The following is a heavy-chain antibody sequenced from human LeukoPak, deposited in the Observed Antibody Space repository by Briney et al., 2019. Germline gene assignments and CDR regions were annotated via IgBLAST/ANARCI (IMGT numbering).Heavy chain of an antibody. V-gene: IGHV3-23*01. CDR1: GFTFSSHT. CDR3: AKDSVEYSSSPNWFDP. CDR2: ISGSGGTT. Sequence: PGGSLRLSCAASGFTFSSHTMTWVRQAPGEGLEWVSTISGSGGTTYYADSVKGRFTVSRDNSKNTLYLQMNSLRAEDTAVYYCAKDSVEYSSSPNWFDPWGQGTLVSVSS. D-gene: IGHD6-6*01. J-gene: IGHJ5*02.